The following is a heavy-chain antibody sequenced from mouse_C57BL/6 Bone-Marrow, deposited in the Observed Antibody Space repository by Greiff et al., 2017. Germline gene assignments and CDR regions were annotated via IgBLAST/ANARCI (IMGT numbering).Heavy chain of an antibody. V-gene: IGHV14-4*01. CDR3: TITTVVAH. J-gene: IGHJ3*01. Sequence: VQLQQSGAELVRPGASVKLSCTASGFNIKDDYMHWVKQRPEQGLEWIGWIDPENGDTEYASKFQGKATITADTSSNTAYLQLSSLTSEDTAVYYCTITTVVAHWGQGTLVTVAA. CDR1: GFNIKDDY. D-gene: IGHD1-1*01. CDR2: IDPENGDT.